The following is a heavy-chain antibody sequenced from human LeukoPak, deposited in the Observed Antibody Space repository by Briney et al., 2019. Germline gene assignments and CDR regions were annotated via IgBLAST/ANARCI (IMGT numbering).Heavy chain of an antibody. CDR1: GFTFDDYA. Sequence: GGSLRLSCAASGFTFDDYAMHWVRQAPGKGLEWVSGISWNSGSIGYADSVKGRFTISRDNAKNSLYLQMNSLRAEDTALYYCAKAQGFLELRWFGPWGQGTLVTVSS. V-gene: IGHV3-9*01. CDR3: AKAQGFLELRWFGP. D-gene: IGHD3-3*01. J-gene: IGHJ5*02. CDR2: ISWNSGSI.